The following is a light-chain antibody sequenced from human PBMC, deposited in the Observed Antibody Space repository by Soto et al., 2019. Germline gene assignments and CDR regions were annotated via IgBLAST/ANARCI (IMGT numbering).Light chain of an antibody. CDR1: QTISSW. CDR2: AAS. V-gene: IGKV1-39*01. J-gene: IGKJ4*01. Sequence: DIQMTQSPSTLSGSVGDRVTITCRASQTISSWLAWYQQKPGKAPKLLIYAASSLQSGVPSRFSGSGSGTDFTLTISSLQPEDSATYSCQQSYSSPLTFGGGTKVDIK. CDR3: QQSYSSPLT.